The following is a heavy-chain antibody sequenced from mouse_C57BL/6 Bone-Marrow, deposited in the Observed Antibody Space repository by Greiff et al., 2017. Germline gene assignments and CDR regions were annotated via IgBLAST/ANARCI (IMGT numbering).Heavy chain of an antibody. Sequence: EVKLVESEGGLVQPGSSMKLSCTASGFTFSDYYMAWVRQVPEKGLEWVANINYDGSSTYYLDSLKSRFIISRDNAKNILYLQMSSLKSEDTATYYCARDHYYGSSWYYFDYWGQGTTLTVSS. CDR1: GFTFSDYY. CDR2: INYDGSST. CDR3: ARDHYYGSSWYYFDY. J-gene: IGHJ2*01. V-gene: IGHV5-16*01. D-gene: IGHD1-1*01.